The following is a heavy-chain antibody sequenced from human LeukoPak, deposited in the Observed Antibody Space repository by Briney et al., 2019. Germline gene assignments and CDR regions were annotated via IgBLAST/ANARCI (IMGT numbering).Heavy chain of an antibody. CDR1: GYTFTGYY. J-gene: IGHJ4*02. D-gene: IGHD3-3*01. V-gene: IGHV1-2*02. CDR3: ARDLSLLDDFWSGYPLDY. Sequence: APVKVSCKASGYTFTGYYMHWVRQAPGQGLEWMGWINPNSGGTNYAQKFQGRVTMTRDTSISTAYMELSRLRSDDTAVYYCARDLSLLDDFWSGYPLDYWGQGTLVTVSS. CDR2: INPNSGGT.